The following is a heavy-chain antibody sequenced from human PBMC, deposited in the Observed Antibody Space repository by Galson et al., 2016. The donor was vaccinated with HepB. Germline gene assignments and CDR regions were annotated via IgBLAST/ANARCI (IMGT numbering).Heavy chain of an antibody. Sequence: SLRLSCAASGFTFSTYAMHWVRQAPGRGLEWVSVISFDGSNAYYADSVKGRFTISRDNSKNTLFLQMNSLRPEDTAVFYCARGPTKHGPYYGMDVWGQGTTVTVSS. D-gene: IGHD2-21*01. V-gene: IGHV3-30-3*01. J-gene: IGHJ6*02. CDR3: ARGPTKHGPYYGMDV. CDR2: ISFDGSNA. CDR1: GFTFSTYA.